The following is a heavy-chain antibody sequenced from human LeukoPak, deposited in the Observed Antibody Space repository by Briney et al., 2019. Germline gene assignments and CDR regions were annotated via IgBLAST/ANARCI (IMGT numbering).Heavy chain of an antibody. Sequence: GGSLRLSCAASGFTFSSYSMNWVRQAPGKGLEWVSSISSSSSYINYADSVKGRFTISRDNAKNSLYLQMNSLRAEDTAVYYCARVWRIPLWGQGTLVTVSS. D-gene: IGHD2-21*01. J-gene: IGHJ4*02. CDR1: GFTFSSYS. V-gene: IGHV3-21*01. CDR3: ARVWRIPL. CDR2: ISSSSSYI.